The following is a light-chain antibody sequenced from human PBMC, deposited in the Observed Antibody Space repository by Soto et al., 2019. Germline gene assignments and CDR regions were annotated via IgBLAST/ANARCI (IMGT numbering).Light chain of an antibody. CDR1: QYISNY. CDR3: QQSYSSWAT. J-gene: IGKJ4*01. Sequence: DIKMTQSPSSLSASVGDRVTITCRASQYISNYLNWYQQKSGTAPKLLIHTASTLQSGVPSRFSGRGSGPDFTLTISSVQPDDFAIYFCQQSYSSWATFGGGTKVEIQ. V-gene: IGKV1-39*01. CDR2: TAS.